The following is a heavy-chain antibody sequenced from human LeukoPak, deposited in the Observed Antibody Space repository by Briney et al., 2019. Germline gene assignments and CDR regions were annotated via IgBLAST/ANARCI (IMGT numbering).Heavy chain of an antibody. V-gene: IGHV4-38-2*02. Sequence: PSETLCLTCTVSGYSISSGYYWGWIRQPPGRGLDWIATIYYDGSTYYNPSLKSRVTISIDTSKNQFSLNLISVTAADTAVYYCARAGGYDAEDYYYYYYMDVWGKGTTVTVSS. D-gene: IGHD5-12*01. CDR3: ARAGGYDAEDYYYYYYMDV. J-gene: IGHJ6*03. CDR1: GYSISSGYY. CDR2: IYYDGST.